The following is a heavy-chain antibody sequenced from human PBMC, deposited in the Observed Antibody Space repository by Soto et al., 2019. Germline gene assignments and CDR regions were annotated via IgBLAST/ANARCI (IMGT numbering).Heavy chain of an antibody. Sequence: QVQLVQSGAEVKKPGSSVKVSCKASGGTFSSYAISWVRQAPGQGLEWMGGFIPMFNRPHSARKFQGRVTITADESTSTADMDLSSLRSEDTAVDYCARGQFHHVSNYYYALDVWGQGTTVTVSS. CDR2: FIPMFNRP. V-gene: IGHV1-69*01. CDR3: ARGQFHHVSNYYYALDV. CDR1: GGTFSSYA. J-gene: IGHJ6*02.